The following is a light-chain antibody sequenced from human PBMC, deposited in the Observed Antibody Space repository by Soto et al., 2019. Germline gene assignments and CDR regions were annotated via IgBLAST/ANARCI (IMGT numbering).Light chain of an antibody. V-gene: IGKV3-11*01. CDR2: DAS. J-gene: IGKJ4*01. CDR1: QTVRSY. CDR3: QQRSNWPT. Sequence: EIILTQSPATLSLSPGDRATLSCRASQTVRSYLAWYQQKPGQAPRLLIYDASNRATGIPARFSGTGSGTDFTLTISSLEPEDFAVYYCQQRSNWPTFGGGTKVEIK.